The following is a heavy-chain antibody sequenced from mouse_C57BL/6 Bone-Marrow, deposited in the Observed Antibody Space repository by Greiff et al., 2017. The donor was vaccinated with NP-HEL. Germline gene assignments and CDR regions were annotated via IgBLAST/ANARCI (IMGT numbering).Heavy chain of an antibody. V-gene: IGHV1-15*01. J-gene: IGHJ3*01. Sequence: VQLQQSGAELVRPGASVTLSCKASGYTFTDYEMHWVKQTPVHGLEWIGAIDPETGGTAYNQKFKGKAILTADKSSSTAYMELRSLTSEDSAVYSCTRKTIYYDYDPFAYWGQGTLVTVSA. CDR1: GYTFTDYE. D-gene: IGHD2-4*01. CDR2: IDPETGGT. CDR3: TRKTIYYDYDPFAY.